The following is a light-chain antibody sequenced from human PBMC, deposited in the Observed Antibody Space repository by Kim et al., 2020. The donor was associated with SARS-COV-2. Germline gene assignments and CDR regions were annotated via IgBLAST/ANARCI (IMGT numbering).Light chain of an antibody. Sequence: LYPGERATLSCRASQSVAPNHLAWFQQKPGQAPRLLIYGTSSRATGIPDRFSASESGTDFTLTISRLEPEDFAVYFCQQYDRPPYTFGQGTKLEI. CDR1: QSVAPNH. J-gene: IGKJ2*01. V-gene: IGKV3-20*01. CDR2: GTS. CDR3: QQYDRPPYT.